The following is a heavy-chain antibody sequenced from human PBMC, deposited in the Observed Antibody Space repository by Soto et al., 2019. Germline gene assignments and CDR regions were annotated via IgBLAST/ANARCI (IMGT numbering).Heavy chain of an antibody. J-gene: IGHJ1*01. CDR1: GFTFSSYG. CDR2: IWYDGSKE. CDR3: ARAAIAEAIQVGYFGH. D-gene: IGHD6-13*01. Sequence: QVQLVESGGGVVQPGRSLRLSCAASGFTFSSYGMHWLRQAQGKGLEWVTVIWYDGSKEYYADSVKGRFTISRDNSKNTLYLQMNNLRAEDTAVYYCARAAIAEAIQVGYFGHWGQGTLVTVSS. V-gene: IGHV3-33*01.